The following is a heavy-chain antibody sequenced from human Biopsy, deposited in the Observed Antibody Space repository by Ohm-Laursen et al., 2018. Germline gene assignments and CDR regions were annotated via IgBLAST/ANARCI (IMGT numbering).Heavy chain of an antibody. D-gene: IGHD5-24*01. CDR1: RYTFTGDY. CDR3: ARAGVGSDGTDSYYYGMDV. J-gene: IGHJ6*02. V-gene: IGHV1-46*01. Sequence: ASVTVSCKASRYTFTGDYIHWVRQAPGQGLEWMGVISPSGATTSFSQKFQGRITMTRDTSMGTVYMDLNSLGSEDTAVYYCARAGVGSDGTDSYYYGMDVWGPGTTVTVSS. CDR2: ISPSGATT.